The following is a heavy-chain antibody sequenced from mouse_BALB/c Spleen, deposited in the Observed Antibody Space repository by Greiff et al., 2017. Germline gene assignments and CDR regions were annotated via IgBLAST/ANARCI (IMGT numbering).Heavy chain of an antibody. CDR2: ISSGGSYT. CDR1: GFTFSSYA. CDR3: ARSYYGSSYGYWYFDV. Sequence: EVQVVESGGGLVKPGGSLKLSCAASGFTFSSYAMSWVRQSPEKRLEWVAEISSGGSYTYYPDTVTGRFTISRNNAKNTLYLEMSSLRSEDTAMYYCARSYYGSSYGYWYFDVWGAGTTVTVSS. J-gene: IGHJ1*01. D-gene: IGHD1-1*01. V-gene: IGHV5-9-4*01.